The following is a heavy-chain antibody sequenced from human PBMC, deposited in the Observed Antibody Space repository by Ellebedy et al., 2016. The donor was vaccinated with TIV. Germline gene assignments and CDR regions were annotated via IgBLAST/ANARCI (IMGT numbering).Heavy chain of an antibody. J-gene: IGHJ4*02. D-gene: IGHD3-10*01. CDR3: AKGFTMVRGVHGY. Sequence: PGGSLRLSCAASGFTFSSYAMGWVRQAPGKGLEWVSAISGSGGSTYYADSVKGRFTISRDNSKNTLYLQMNSLRAEDTAVYYCAKGFTMVRGVHGYWGQGTLVTVSS. CDR1: GFTFSSYA. V-gene: IGHV3-23*01. CDR2: ISGSGGST.